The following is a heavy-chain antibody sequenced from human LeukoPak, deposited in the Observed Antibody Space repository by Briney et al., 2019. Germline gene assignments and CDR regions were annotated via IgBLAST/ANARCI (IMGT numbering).Heavy chain of an antibody. CDR3: ARVFDSGSQAYFYYMDV. D-gene: IGHD3-10*01. J-gene: IGHJ6*03. CDR2: IYHTGST. Sequence: SETLSLTCTISGGSVSDYYWSWIRQSPGKGLEWIGYIYHTGSTSYSPSLKSRVTISVDTSKNQFSLKVSSVTAADTAVYYCARVFDSGSQAYFYYMDVWGKGTTVTIFS. V-gene: IGHV4-59*02. CDR1: GGSVSDYY.